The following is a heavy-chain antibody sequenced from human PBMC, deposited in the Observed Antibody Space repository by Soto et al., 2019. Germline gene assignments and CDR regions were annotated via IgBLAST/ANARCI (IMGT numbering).Heavy chain of an antibody. V-gene: IGHV1-69*08. Sequence: QVQLVQSGAEVKKPGSSVKVSCKASGGTFSSYTISWVRQAPGQGLEWMGRIIPILGIANDAQKFQGRVTITAYKSTSKAYMELSSLRSEDTAVYYCARDRYCSSTSCYASDYWGQGTLVTVSS. CDR1: GGTFSSYT. CDR3: ARDRYCSSTSCYASDY. J-gene: IGHJ4*02. D-gene: IGHD2-2*01. CDR2: IIPILGIA.